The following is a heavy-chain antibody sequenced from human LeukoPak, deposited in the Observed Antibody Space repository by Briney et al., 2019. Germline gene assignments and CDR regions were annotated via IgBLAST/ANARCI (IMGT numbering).Heavy chain of an antibody. Sequence: PGRSLRLSCAASGFTFSSYGMHWVRQAPGKGLEWVAVISYDGSNKYYADSVKGRFTISRDNSKNTLYLQMNSLRAKDTAVYYCAKLTDCGGDCYSGDHFDYWGQGTLVTVSS. D-gene: IGHD2-21*02. V-gene: IGHV3-30*18. CDR1: GFTFSSYG. CDR3: AKLTDCGGDCYSGDHFDY. J-gene: IGHJ4*02. CDR2: ISYDGSNK.